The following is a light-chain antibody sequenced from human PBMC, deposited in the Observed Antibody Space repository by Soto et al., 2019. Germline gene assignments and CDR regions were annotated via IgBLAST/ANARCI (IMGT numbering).Light chain of an antibody. CDR2: VAS. CDR1: QTIRNN. Sequence: EIVMTQSPATLSVSPGERATLSCRSSQTIRNNLAWYQQRPGQAPRLLIYVASTRATDIPARFSGSGSGTDFTLTISSLQSEDFAFYYCQQYGSSPRITFGQGTRLEIK. CDR3: QQYGSSPRIT. J-gene: IGKJ5*01. V-gene: IGKV3-15*01.